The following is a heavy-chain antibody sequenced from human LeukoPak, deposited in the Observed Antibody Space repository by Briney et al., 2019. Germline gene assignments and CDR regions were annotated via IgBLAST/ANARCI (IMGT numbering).Heavy chain of an antibody. V-gene: IGHV3-21*01. CDR1: GFTFSSYT. Sequence: GGSLRLSCAASGFTFSSYTMNWVRQAPGKGLEWFSSISTSSSYIYYADSVKGRFTISRDNAKNSLYLQMNSLRAEDTAVYYCARDTQPDGMDVWGQGTTVTVSS. J-gene: IGHJ6*02. D-gene: IGHD5-18*01. CDR2: ISTSSSYI. CDR3: ARDTQPDGMDV.